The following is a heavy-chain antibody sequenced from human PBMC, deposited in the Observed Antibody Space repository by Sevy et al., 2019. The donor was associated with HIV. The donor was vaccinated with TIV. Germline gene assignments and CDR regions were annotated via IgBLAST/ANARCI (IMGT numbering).Heavy chain of an antibody. CDR2: IIPSGGST. J-gene: IGHJ4*02. V-gene: IGHV1-46*01. Sequence: ASVKVSCKASGYTFTTYYVHWVRQAPGQGLEWMGIIIPSGGSTTYAQKVQGRVTMTRDTSTSTVYMELSSLISADTAVYYCASGTGVWGQGTLVTVSS. CDR3: ASGTGV. CDR1: GYTFTTYY. D-gene: IGHD1-26*01.